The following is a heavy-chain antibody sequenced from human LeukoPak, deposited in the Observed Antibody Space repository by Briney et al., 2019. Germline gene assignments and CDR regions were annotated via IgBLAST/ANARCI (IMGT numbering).Heavy chain of an antibody. Sequence: SQTLSLTCTVSGGPISSGGYYRTWIRQHPGKGLEWIGYIYYSGNTYYNPSLKSRVTISVDTSKNQFSLKLSSVTAADTAVYYCAREGTYGDSEVFDYWGQGTLVTVSS. D-gene: IGHD4-17*01. CDR2: IYYSGNT. CDR3: AREGTYGDSEVFDY. J-gene: IGHJ4*02. V-gene: IGHV4-31*03. CDR1: GGPISSGGYY.